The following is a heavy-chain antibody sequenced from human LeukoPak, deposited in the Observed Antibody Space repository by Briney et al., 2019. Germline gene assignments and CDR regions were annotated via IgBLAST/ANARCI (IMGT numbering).Heavy chain of an antibody. J-gene: IGHJ5*02. CDR1: GGTFSSYA. CDR2: IIPIFGIA. Sequence: SVKVSCKASGGTFSSYAISWVRQAPGQGLEWMGRIIPIFGIANYAQKFQGRVTINAEKSTSTAYMELSSLRSEDTAVYYCARDPTSYSGSLSGYNWFDPWGQGTLVTVSS. D-gene: IGHD1-26*01. V-gene: IGHV1-69*04. CDR3: ARDPTSYSGSLSGYNWFDP.